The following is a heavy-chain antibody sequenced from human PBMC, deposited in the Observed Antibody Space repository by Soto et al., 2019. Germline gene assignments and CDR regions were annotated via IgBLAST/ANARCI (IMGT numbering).Heavy chain of an antibody. V-gene: IGHV3-23*01. J-gene: IGHJ3*02. Sequence: ETLRLSCAASGFIFSTYAMNWVRQAPGKGLELVAAISNSGGTAYYAESVRGRFAISRDNSINTLYLQMSSLRAEDTALYYCAHPRGYGVFDAVDIWGQGTMVTVSS. CDR3: AHPRGYGVFDAVDI. CDR1: GFIFSTYA. D-gene: IGHD4-17*01. CDR2: ISNSGGTA.